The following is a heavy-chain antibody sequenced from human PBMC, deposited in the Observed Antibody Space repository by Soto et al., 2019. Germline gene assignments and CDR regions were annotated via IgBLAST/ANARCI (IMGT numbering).Heavy chain of an antibody. CDR3: AVLRWLQPFDP. V-gene: IGHV1-24*01. CDR2: FDPEDGET. J-gene: IGHJ5*02. Sequence: GASVKVSCKAAGYTFINYYLHWVRQAPGQGLEWMGGFDPEDGETIYAQKFQGRVTMTEDTSTDTAYMELSSLRSEDTAVYYCAVLRWLQPFDPWGQGTLVTVSS. CDR1: GYTFINYY. D-gene: IGHD5-18*01.